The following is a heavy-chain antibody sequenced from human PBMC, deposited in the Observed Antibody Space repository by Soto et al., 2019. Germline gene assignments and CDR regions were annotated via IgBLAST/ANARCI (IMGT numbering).Heavy chain of an antibody. Sequence: QVQLVQSGAEVKKPGSSVKVSCKASGGTFSSYAISWVRQAPGQGLEWMGGIIPISDTTTYAQKFQGRVTITADESTSTAYMELSSLRSGDTAVYYCARSQGSSTSLEIYYYYYYGMDVWGQGTTVTVSS. CDR3: ARSQGSSTSLEIYYYYYYGMDV. D-gene: IGHD2-2*01. J-gene: IGHJ6*02. V-gene: IGHV1-69*01. CDR2: IIPISDTT. CDR1: GGTFSSYA.